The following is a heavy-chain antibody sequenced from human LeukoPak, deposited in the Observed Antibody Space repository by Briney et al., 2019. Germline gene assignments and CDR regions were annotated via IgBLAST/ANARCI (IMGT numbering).Heavy chain of an antibody. CDR3: ARAGSYDFWSGYYNGYYYYYMDV. J-gene: IGHJ6*03. CDR2: IYSGGST. D-gene: IGHD3-3*01. CDR1: GFTVSSNY. Sequence: GGSLRLSCAASGFTVSSNYMSWVRQAPGKGLEWVSVIYSGGSTYYADSVKGRFTISTDNSKNTLYLQMNSLRAEDTAVYYCARAGSYDFWSGYYNGYYYYYMDVWGKGTTVTVSS. V-gene: IGHV3-66*02.